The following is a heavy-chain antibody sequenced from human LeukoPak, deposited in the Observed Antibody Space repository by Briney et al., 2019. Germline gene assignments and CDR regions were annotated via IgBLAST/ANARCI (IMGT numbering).Heavy chain of an antibody. D-gene: IGHD2-2*02. J-gene: IGHJ3*02. V-gene: IGHV1-2*02. Sequence: ASVKVCCKASGYTFTGYYMHWVRQAPGQGLEWMGWINPNSGGTNYAQKFQGRVTMTGDTSISTAYMELSRLRSDDTAVYYCAGVVCSSTSCYKDAFISGAKGQWSPSLQ. CDR3: AGVVCSSTSCYKDAFIS. CDR1: GYTFTGYY. CDR2: INPNSGGT.